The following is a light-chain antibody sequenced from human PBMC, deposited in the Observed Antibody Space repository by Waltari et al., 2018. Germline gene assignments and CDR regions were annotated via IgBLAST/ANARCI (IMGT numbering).Light chain of an antibody. CDR1: SSDSGGYNY. Sequence: SALTQPDSVSGSPGQSITISCSGISSDSGGYNYVSWYQQHPGEAPEVIIYDVTNRPSGVSNRFSGSKSGSSASLTISGLQPEDEADYYCSSFTSSTTGIFGGGTKLTVL. CDR3: SSFTSSTTGI. CDR2: DVT. J-gene: IGLJ2*01. V-gene: IGLV2-14*03.